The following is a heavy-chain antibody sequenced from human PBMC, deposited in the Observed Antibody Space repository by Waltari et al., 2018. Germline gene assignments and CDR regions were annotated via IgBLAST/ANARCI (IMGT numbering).Heavy chain of an antibody. CDR2: INPNSGGT. Sequence: QVQLVQSGAEVKKPGSSVTVSCKASGGTFSSYAISWVRQAPGQGLEWMGRINPNSGGTNYAQKFQGRVTMTRDTSISTAYMELSRLRSDDTAVYYCAREEAVAGTFGYWGQGTLVTVSS. CDR3: AREEAVAGTFGY. V-gene: IGHV1-2*06. J-gene: IGHJ4*02. CDR1: GGTFSSYA. D-gene: IGHD6-19*01.